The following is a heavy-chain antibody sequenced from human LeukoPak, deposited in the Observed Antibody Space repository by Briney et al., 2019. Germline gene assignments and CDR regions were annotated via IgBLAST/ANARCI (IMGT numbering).Heavy chain of an antibody. CDR2: TYYSESI. CDR3: ARPYYYDSRIDP. V-gene: IGHV4-30-4*01. D-gene: IGHD3-22*01. CDR1: GGSISSGDYC. Sequence: SQTLSLTCTVSGGSISSGDYCWSWIRQPPGKGLEWIEYTYYSESIYYNPSHKNQISIKVYKSKNQYSLNLSSVTAADTAVYYCARPYYYDSRIDPWGQGTLVTVSS. J-gene: IGHJ5*02.